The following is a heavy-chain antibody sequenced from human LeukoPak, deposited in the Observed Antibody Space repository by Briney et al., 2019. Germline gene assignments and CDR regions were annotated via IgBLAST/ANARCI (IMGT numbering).Heavy chain of an antibody. CDR1: GYTFTGYY. CDR2: INPNSCCT. Sequence: ASVNVSCKASGYTFTGYYMHWVRQAPGQGLEFMGWINPNSCCTNYAQKFQGRVTMTRNTSISTAYMELRRLRSDDTAVYYCARGEYSSALLDYWGQGTLVTVSS. D-gene: IGHD6-19*01. J-gene: IGHJ4*02. CDR3: ARGEYSSALLDY. V-gene: IGHV1-2*02.